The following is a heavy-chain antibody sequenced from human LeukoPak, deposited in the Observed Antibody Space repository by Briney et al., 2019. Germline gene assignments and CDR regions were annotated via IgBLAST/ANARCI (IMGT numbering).Heavy chain of an antibody. CDR1: GFTFSSYA. V-gene: IGHV3-23*01. Sequence: GGSLRLSCAASGFTFSSYAMSWVRQAPGKGLEWVSAISGSGGSTYYADSVKGRFTISRDNSKNTLYLQMNSLRAEDTAADYCATAVAAVTGDDLGYWGQGTLVTVSS. J-gene: IGHJ4*02. CDR3: ATAVAAVTGDDLGY. CDR2: ISGSGGST. D-gene: IGHD6-13*01.